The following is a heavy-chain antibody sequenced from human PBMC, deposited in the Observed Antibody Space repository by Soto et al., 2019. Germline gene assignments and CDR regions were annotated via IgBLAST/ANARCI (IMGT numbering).Heavy chain of an antibody. D-gene: IGHD2-21*02. J-gene: IGHJ6*02. CDR2: AYYRSQWYY. CDR3: TKQKGDSRTYHGMDV. V-gene: IGHV6-1*01. Sequence: PSQTLSLTCSISWDSVSSYSAASNWIRQSPSRGLEWLGRAYYRSQWYYDSAVSVRSRITVIPDTSKNQFSLQLNSVTPEDTAVYYCTKQKGDSRTYHGMDVWGQGTTVTVSS. CDR1: WDSVSSYSAA.